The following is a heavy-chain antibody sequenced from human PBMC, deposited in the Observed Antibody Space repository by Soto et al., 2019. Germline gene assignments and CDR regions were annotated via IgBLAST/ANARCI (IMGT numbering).Heavy chain of an antibody. J-gene: IGHJ4*02. CDR3: ARKGVSNLDY. Sequence: PGGSPRLSLAAPWFPFTNHRINRVPQAPGKGLEWVSFISSRTGGSKEYADSVRGRFTVSRDNAKNSVYLQMNSLRVEDTAVYYCARKGVSNLDYWGQGTLVTVSS. CDR2: ISSRTGGSK. CDR1: WFPFTNHR. D-gene: IGHD2-8*01. V-gene: IGHV3-21*01.